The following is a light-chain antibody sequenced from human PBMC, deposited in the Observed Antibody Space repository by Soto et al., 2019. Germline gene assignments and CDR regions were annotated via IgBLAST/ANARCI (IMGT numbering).Light chain of an antibody. CDR2: GIS. V-gene: IGKV3-15*01. CDR3: QQHSKWPIT. CDR1: QSVDSN. Sequence: EIVMTQSPGTLSLSPGETATLSCRASQSVDSNYLAWYQQKPGQAPRLLVYGISTRATDIPARFSGSGSETEFTLPISSLQSEDFGIYYCQQHSKWPITFGQGARLEIK. J-gene: IGKJ5*01.